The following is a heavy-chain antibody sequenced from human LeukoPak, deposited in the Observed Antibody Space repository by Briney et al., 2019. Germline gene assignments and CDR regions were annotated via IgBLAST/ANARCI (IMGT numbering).Heavy chain of an antibody. D-gene: IGHD2-2*01. CDR2: ISYDGSNK. Sequence: GRSLRLSCEASGFTFSSYGMHWVRQAPGKGLEWVAVISYDGSNKFYANSEKGRFIISRDNSKNTLYLQMNSLRAEDTAVYYCAKDQGYCSSTSCYSFDYWGQGTLVSVSS. J-gene: IGHJ4*02. CDR1: GFTFSSYG. V-gene: IGHV3-30*18. CDR3: AKDQGYCSSTSCYSFDY.